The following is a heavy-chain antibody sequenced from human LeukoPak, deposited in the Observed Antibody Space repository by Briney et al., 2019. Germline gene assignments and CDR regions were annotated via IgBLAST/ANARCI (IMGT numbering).Heavy chain of an antibody. Sequence: GGSLRLSCVASGFTFSSYSMNWVRQAPGKGLEWVSSISSSSSYIYYADSVRGRFTISRDNSKNRLYLQMSSLRAEDTAVYYCVKLSSGSGSKFGFDSWGQGTLVTVSS. J-gene: IGHJ4*02. V-gene: IGHV3-21*04. CDR1: GFTFSSYS. CDR3: VKLSSGSGSKFGFDS. CDR2: ISSSSSYI. D-gene: IGHD6-19*01.